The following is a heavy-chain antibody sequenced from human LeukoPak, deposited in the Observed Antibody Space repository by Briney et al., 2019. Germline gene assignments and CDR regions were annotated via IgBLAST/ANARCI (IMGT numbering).Heavy chain of an antibody. V-gene: IGHV1-8*01. CDR1: GYTFTSYD. CDR2: MNPNSGNT. Sequence: ASVKVSCKASGYTFTSYDINWVRQATGQGLEWMGWMNPNSGNTGYAQKFQGRVTMTRNTSISTAYMELSSLRSEDTAVYYCARGSFSYCSSTSCHRGFDYWGQGTLVTVSS. D-gene: IGHD2-2*02. J-gene: IGHJ4*02. CDR3: ARGSFSYCSSTSCHRGFDY.